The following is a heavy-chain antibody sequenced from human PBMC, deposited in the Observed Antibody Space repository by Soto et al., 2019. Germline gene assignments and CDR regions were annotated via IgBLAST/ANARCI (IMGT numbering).Heavy chain of an antibody. J-gene: IGHJ4*02. CDR2: IYYSGTT. D-gene: IGHD6-19*01. Sequence: PSETLSLTCTVSGDSISSGAYYWSWIRQHPGKGLEWIGYIYYSGTTYYNPSLKSRVTISIDTPKNQFSLKLSSVTAADTAVYYCVRSPSGWLFYFDCWGQGTLVTVSS. CDR1: GDSISSGAYY. CDR3: VRSPSGWLFYFDC. V-gene: IGHV4-31*03.